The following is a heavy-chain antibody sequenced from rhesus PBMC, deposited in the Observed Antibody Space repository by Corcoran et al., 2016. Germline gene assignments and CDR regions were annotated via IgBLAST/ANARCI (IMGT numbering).Heavy chain of an antibody. D-gene: IGHD6-25*01. V-gene: IGHV4-93*02. CDR2: IYGSGGST. Sequence: QVQLQESGPAVVKPSETLSLTCAVSGGSISSSNWWSWIRQSPGKGLEWIGGIYGSGGSTEYNPSLKSRGTISIDTSKNQFSLKLSSVTAADTAVYYCARGGGGSWNVDYWCQGFLVTVSS. CDR1: GGSISSSNW. J-gene: IGHJ4*01. CDR3: ARGGGGSWNVDY.